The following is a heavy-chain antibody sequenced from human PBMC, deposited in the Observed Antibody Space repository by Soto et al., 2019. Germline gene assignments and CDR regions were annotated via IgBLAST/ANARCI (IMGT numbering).Heavy chain of an antibody. J-gene: IGHJ2*01. CDR3: ALNQGDSSGYLYWYFDL. D-gene: IGHD3-22*01. CDR1: GGSISSSSYY. V-gene: IGHV4-39*01. CDR2: IYYSGST. Sequence: QLQLQESGPGLVKPSETLSLTCTVSGGSISSSSYYWGWIRQPPGKGLEWIGSIYYSGSTYYNPSLKSRVTISVDTSKNQFSLKLSSVTAADTAVYYCALNQGDSSGYLYWYFDLWGRGTLVTVSS.